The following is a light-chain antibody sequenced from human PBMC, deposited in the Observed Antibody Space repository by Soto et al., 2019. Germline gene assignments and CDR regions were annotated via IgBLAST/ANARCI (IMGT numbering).Light chain of an antibody. J-gene: IGKJ4*01. V-gene: IGKV3-20*01. CDR2: DAS. CDR1: QTVRNNY. Sequence: EIVLTQSPGVLSLXXXEXXTXSXRSSQTVRNNYLAWYQQKPGQAPRLLIYDASSRATGIPDRFSGGGSGTDFTLTISRLEPEDFAVYYCQQFSSYPLTFGGGTKVDIK. CDR3: QQFSSYPLT.